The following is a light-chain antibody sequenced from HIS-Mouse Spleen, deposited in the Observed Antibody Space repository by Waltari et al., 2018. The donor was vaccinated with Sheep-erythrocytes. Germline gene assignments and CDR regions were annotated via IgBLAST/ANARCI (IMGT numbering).Light chain of an antibody. J-gene: IGLJ1*01. CDR3: CSYAGSYNHV. Sequence: QSALTQPRSVSGSPGQSVTIPCPGTSSDVGGYNYVSWYQQHPGKAPKLMIYDVSKRPSGVPDRFSGSKSGNTASLTISGLQAEDEADYYCCSYAGSYNHVFATGTKVTV. CDR2: DVS. CDR1: SSDVGGYNY. V-gene: IGLV2-11*01.